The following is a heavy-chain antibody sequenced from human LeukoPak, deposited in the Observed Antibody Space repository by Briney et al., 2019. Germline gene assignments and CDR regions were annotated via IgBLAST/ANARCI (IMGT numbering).Heavy chain of an antibody. CDR2: ISSSSTYI. J-gene: IGHJ4*02. Sequence: GGSLRLSCAASGFTFSSYSLNWVRQAPGKGLEWVSCISSSSTYIYYADSVKGRFTISRDNAKNSLYLQMNSLRAEDTAVYYCARAHNWKYGTFDYWGQGTLVTVSS. D-gene: IGHD1-7*01. CDR3: ARAHNWKYGTFDY. CDR1: GFTFSSYS. V-gene: IGHV3-21*01.